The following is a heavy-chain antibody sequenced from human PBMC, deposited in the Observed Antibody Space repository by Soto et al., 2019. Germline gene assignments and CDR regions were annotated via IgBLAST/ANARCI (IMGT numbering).Heavy chain of an antibody. CDR2: IYWDDDK. J-gene: IGHJ6*04. CDR1: GFSLSTSGVG. Sequence: SGPTLVNPTQTLTLTCTFSGFSLSTSGVGVGWIRQPPGKALEWLALIYWDDDKRYSPSLKSRLTITKDTSKNQVVLTMTNMDPVDTATYYCAHRLKSDFWSGPYAKDVCGKGTTLTVSS. CDR3: AHRLKSDFWSGPYAKDV. V-gene: IGHV2-5*02. D-gene: IGHD3-3*01.